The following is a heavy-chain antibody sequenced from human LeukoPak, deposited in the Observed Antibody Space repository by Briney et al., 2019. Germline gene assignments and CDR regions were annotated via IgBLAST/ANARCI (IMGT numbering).Heavy chain of an antibody. V-gene: IGHV4-61*02. J-gene: IGHJ3*02. Sequence: SETLSLTCTVSGGSISSGSYYWSWIRQPAGKGLEWIGRIYTSGSTNYNPSLKSRVTISVDTSKNQFSLKLSSVTAADTAVYYCARVRVGMIVVVPDAFDIWGQGTMVTVSS. CDR1: GGSISSGSYY. CDR3: ARVRVGMIVVVPDAFDI. CDR2: IYTSGST. D-gene: IGHD3-22*01.